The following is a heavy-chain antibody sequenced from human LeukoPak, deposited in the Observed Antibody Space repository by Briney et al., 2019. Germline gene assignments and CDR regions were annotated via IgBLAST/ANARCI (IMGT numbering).Heavy chain of an antibody. CDR1: GFTFSDYY. D-gene: IGHD3-9*01. CDR3: ARISYFDWAGYFDP. J-gene: IGHJ5*02. V-gene: IGHV3-11*04. CDR2: ISSSGSTI. Sequence: GGSLRLSCAASGFTFSDYYMSWIRQAPGKGLEWVSYISSSGSTIYYADSVKGRFTISRDNAKNSLYLQMNSLRADDTAVYYCARISYFDWAGYFDPWGQGTLVTVSS.